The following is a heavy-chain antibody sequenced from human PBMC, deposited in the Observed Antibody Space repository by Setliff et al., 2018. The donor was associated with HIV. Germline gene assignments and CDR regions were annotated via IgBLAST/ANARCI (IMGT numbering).Heavy chain of an antibody. V-gene: IGHV4-39*01. CDR2: IHFGGGT. CDR3: VRRRTGPGGVFDY. Sequence: SETLSLTCSVSGDSISNTYYYWGWIRQPPGKGLEWIGHIHFGGGTYYDPSLKSRLTISKDTSKNQFSLNLTSVTATDTAVYYCVRRRTGPGGVFDYWGQGTLVTVS. J-gene: IGHJ4*02. D-gene: IGHD3-3*01. CDR1: GDSISNTYYY.